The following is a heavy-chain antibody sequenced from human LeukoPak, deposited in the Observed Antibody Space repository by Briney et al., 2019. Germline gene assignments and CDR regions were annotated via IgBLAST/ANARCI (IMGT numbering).Heavy chain of an antibody. CDR2: IYYSGST. CDR1: GGSISSGGYY. CDR3: ARESYYYDSSGHRGLFDP. Sequence: SQTLSLTCTVSGGSISSGGYYWSWIRQHPGKGLEWIGYIYYSGSTYYNPSLKSRVTISVDTSKNQFSLKLSSVTAADTAVYYCARESYYYDSSGHRGLFDPWGQGSLVTVSS. V-gene: IGHV4-31*03. D-gene: IGHD3-22*01. J-gene: IGHJ5*02.